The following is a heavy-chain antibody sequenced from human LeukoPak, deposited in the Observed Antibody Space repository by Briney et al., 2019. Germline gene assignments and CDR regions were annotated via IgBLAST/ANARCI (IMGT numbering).Heavy chain of an antibody. V-gene: IGHV3-23*01. CDR3: AKDGGSSWYYYYYYMDV. CDR2: ISGSGGGT. CDR1: GFTFSSYA. D-gene: IGHD6-13*01. Sequence: QPGGSLRLSCAASGFTFSSYAMSWVRQAPGKGLEWVSAISGSGGGTYYADSVKGRFTISRDNSKNTLYLQMNSLRAEDTAVYYCAKDGGSSWYYYYYYMDVWGKGTTVTVSS. J-gene: IGHJ6*03.